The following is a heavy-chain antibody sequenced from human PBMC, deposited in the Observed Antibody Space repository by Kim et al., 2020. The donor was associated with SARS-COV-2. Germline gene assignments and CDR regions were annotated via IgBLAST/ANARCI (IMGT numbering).Heavy chain of an antibody. J-gene: IGHJ4*02. CDR3: ARQQLAFDY. CDR2: WYN. D-gene: IGHD6-13*01. V-gene: IGHV6-1*01. Sequence: WYNDYAVSEKSRITINPDTSKNQFSLQLNSVTPEDTAVYYCARQQLAFDYWGQGTLVTVSS.